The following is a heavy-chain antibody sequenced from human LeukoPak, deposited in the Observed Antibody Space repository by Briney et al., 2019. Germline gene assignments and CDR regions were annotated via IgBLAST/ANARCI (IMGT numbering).Heavy chain of an antibody. V-gene: IGHV5-10-1*01. CDR3: ARPHSSGWYEAY. CDR2: IDPSDSYT. Sequence: GESLKISCKGSGYSFTSYWISWVRQMPGKGLEWMGRIDPSDSYTNYNPSFQGHVTISADKSISTAYLQWSSLKASDTAMYYCARPHSSGWYEAYWGQGALVTVSS. CDR1: GYSFTSYW. D-gene: IGHD6-19*01. J-gene: IGHJ4*02.